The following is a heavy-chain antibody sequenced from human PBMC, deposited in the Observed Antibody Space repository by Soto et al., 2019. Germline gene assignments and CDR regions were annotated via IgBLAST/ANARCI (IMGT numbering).Heavy chain of an antibody. V-gene: IGHV1-69*02. J-gene: IGHJ3*02. CDR3: ARVLRGYSGYGDAFDI. Sequence: QVQLVQSGAEVKKPGSSVKVSCKASGGTFSSYTISWVRQAPGQGLEWMGRIIPILGIANYAQKFQGRVTITADKSTSTAYMELSSLRSEDTAVYYCARVLRGYSGYGDAFDIWGQGTMVTVSS. CDR1: GGTFSSYT. D-gene: IGHD5-12*01. CDR2: IIPILGIA.